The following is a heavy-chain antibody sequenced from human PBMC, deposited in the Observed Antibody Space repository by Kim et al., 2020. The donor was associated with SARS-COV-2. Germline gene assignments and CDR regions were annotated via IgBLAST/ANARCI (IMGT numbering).Heavy chain of an antibody. CDR1: GFTFSSYA. V-gene: IGHV3-30-3*01. CDR2: ISYDGSNK. D-gene: IGHD3-3*01. CDR3: ARDLMRFLEWLPGNYMDV. Sequence: GGSLRLSCAASGFTFSSYAMHWVRQAPGKGLEWVAVISYDGSNKYYADSVKGRFTISRDNSKNTLYLQMNSLRAEDTAVYYCARDLMRFLEWLPGNYMDVWGKGTTVTVSS. J-gene: IGHJ6*03.